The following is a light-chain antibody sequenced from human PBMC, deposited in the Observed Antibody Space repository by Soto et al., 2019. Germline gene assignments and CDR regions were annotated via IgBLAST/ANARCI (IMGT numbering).Light chain of an antibody. J-gene: IGKJ1*01. CDR3: QQRSNWLWT. V-gene: IGKV3-11*01. Sequence: ESVLTQSPASLSLSPGGRSTLACRSSQSVSSYLAWYQQKPGQAPRPLIYDASNRATGIPARFSGSGSGTDFTLPLSSLAPEDFAVYYCQQRSNWLWTFGQGTKVDI. CDR2: DAS. CDR1: QSVSSY.